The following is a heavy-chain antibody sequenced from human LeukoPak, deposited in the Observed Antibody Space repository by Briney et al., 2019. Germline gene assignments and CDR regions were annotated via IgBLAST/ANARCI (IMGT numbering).Heavy chain of an antibody. J-gene: IGHJ4*02. CDR3: ARGAAAGPFDY. CDR1: GFTFSDYY. Sequence: GGSLRLSCAASGFTFSDYYMSWIRQAPGKGLEWVSYISSSGSTIYYADSVKGRFTISRDNSRNTLFLQMNSLRAEDTAVYYCARGAAAGPFDYWGQGTLVTVSS. CDR2: ISSSGSTI. D-gene: IGHD6-13*01. V-gene: IGHV3-11*01.